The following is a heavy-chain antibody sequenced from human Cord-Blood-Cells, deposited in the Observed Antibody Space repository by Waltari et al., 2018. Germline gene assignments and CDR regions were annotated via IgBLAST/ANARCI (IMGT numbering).Heavy chain of an antibody. D-gene: IGHD6-19*01. J-gene: IGHJ3*02. CDR3: ARSIAVAGTVAFDI. CDR1: GGTFSSYA. Sequence: QVQLVQSGAEVKKPGSSVKVSCKASGGTFSSYATSWVRQAPGQGLEWMGRIIPILGIANYAQKFQGRVTITGDKSTSTAYMELGRLRSEDTAVYYCARSIAVAGTVAFDIWGQGTMVTVSS. V-gene: IGHV1-69*09. CDR2: IIPILGIA.